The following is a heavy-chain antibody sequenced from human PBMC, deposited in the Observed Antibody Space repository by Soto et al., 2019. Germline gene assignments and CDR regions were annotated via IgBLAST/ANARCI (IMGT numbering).Heavy chain of an antibody. Sequence: SVKVSCKASGGTFSSYAISWVRQAPGQGLEWMGGIIPIFGTANYAQKFQGRVTITADESTSTAYMELSSLRSEDTAVYYCASLHYYYDSSGYYTSVDYWGQGTLVTVSS. CDR2: IIPIFGTA. V-gene: IGHV1-69*13. D-gene: IGHD3-22*01. CDR1: GGTFSSYA. J-gene: IGHJ4*02. CDR3: ASLHYYYDSSGYYTSVDY.